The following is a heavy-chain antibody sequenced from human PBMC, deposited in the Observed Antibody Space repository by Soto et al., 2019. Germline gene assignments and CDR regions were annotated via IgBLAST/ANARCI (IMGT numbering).Heavy chain of an antibody. V-gene: IGHV1-69*13. D-gene: IGHD6-13*01. CDR2: IIPIFGTA. CDR3: ARSRYSSSWLNDY. CDR1: GGTFSSYA. J-gene: IGHJ4*02. Sequence: GASVKVSCKASGGTFSSYAISWVRQAPGQGLEWMGGIIPIFGTANYAQKFQGRVTITADESTSTAYMELSSLRSEDTAVYYCARSRYSSSWLNDYWGQGTLVTVSS.